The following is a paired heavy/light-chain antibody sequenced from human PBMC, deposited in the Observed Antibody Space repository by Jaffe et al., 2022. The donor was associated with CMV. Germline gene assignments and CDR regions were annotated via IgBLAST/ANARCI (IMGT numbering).Heavy chain of an antibody. J-gene: IGHJ4*02. CDR2: ISSSGSTI. CDR1: GFTFSSYE. D-gene: IGHD3-10*01. V-gene: IGHV3-48*03. CDR3: ARAPLWFGESTPYYFDY. Sequence: EVQLVESGGGLVQPGGSLRLSCAASGFTFSSYEMNWVRQAPGKGLEWVSYISSSGSTIYYADSVKGRFTISRDNAKNSLYLQMNSLRAEDTAVYYCARAPLWFGESTPYYFDYWGQGTLVTVSS.
Light chain of an antibody. CDR1: QSVSSY. CDR3: QQRSNWPPWT. J-gene: IGKJ1*01. V-gene: IGKV3-11*01. CDR2: DAS. Sequence: EIVLTQSPATLSLSPGERATLSCRASQSVSSYLAWYQQKPGQAPRLLIYDASNRATGIPARFSGSGSGTDFTLTISSLEPEDFAVYYCQQRSNWPPWTFGQGTKVEIK.